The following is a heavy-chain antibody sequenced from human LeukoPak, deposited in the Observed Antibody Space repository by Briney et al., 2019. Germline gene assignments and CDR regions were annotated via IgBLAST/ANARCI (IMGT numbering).Heavy chain of an antibody. V-gene: IGHV3-21*01. CDR3: ARDVAERGYSYGRCDY. CDR1: GFPFSSYS. Sequence: GGSLRLSCAASGFPFSSYSMNWVRQAPGKGLEWVSSMSSSSSYIYYADSVKGRFTISRDNAKNSLYLQMNRLRAEDTAVYDGARDVAERGYSYGRCDYWGQGTLVTVSS. D-gene: IGHD5-18*01. CDR2: MSSSSSYI. J-gene: IGHJ4*02.